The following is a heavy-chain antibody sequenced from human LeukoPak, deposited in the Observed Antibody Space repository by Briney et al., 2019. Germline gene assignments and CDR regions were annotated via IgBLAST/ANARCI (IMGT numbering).Heavy chain of an antibody. V-gene: IGHV3-21*01. CDR3: ASYDILTGYYLDY. D-gene: IGHD3-9*01. J-gene: IGHJ4*02. Sequence: GGSLRLSCAASGFTFSSYSMNWVRQAPGKGLEWVSSISSSSSYIYYADSVKGRFTISRDNAKNSLYLQMNSLRAEDTAVYYCASYDILTGYYLDYWGQGTLVTVSS. CDR1: GFTFSSYS. CDR2: ISSSSSYI.